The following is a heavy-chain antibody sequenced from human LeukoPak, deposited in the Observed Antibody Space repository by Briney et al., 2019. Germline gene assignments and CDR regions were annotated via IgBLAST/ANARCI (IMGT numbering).Heavy chain of an antibody. J-gene: IGHJ4*02. D-gene: IGHD3-9*01. CDR3: ARGEDWAYDILTGYFDY. CDR2: INPSGGST. Sequence: VASVKVSCKASGYTFTSYYMHWARQAPGQGLEWMGIINPSGGSTSYAQKFQGRVTMTRDTSTSTVYMELSSLRSEDTAVYYCARGEDWAYDILTGYFDYWGQGTLVTVSS. CDR1: GYTFTSYY. V-gene: IGHV1-46*01.